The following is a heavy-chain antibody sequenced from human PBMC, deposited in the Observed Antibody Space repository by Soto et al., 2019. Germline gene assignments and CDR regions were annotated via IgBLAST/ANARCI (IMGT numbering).Heavy chain of an antibody. CDR2: VRPGGGKT. V-gene: IGHV1-46*01. D-gene: IGHD3-22*01. Sequence: GASVKVSCKASGYTFTNYYIHWLRQAPGQGLEWLGIVRPGGGKTESAQRFQGRVIMTSDTSTSTAYMELRSLKSDDTAVYYCAREDYYDSSGYLPVRYYFGMDVWGQGTTVTVSS. CDR3: AREDYYDSSGYLPVRYYFGMDV. J-gene: IGHJ6*02. CDR1: GYTFTNYY.